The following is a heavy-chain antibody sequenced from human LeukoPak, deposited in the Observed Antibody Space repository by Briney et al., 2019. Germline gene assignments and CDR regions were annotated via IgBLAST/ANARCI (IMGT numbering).Heavy chain of an antibody. V-gene: IGHV3-33*01. Sequence: GGSLRLSCAASGFTFTTYGMHWVRQAPGKGLEWVAVIWYDGSITYYADSVKGRFTISRDNSKNTLYLQMNSLRAEDTAVYYCATKRLIVVVPDYYFDYWGQGTLVTVSS. J-gene: IGHJ4*02. CDR1: GFTFTTYG. CDR2: IWYDGSIT. CDR3: ATKRLIVVVPDYYFDY. D-gene: IGHD2-2*01.